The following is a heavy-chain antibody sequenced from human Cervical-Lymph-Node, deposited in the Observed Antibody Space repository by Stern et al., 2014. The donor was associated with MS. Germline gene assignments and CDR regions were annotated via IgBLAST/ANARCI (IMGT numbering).Heavy chain of an antibody. D-gene: IGHD4-17*01. V-gene: IGHV3-21*01. CDR3: GNGDYGKYDAFDI. CDR1: GFTFSSYS. Sequence: EVQLLESGGGLVKPGGSLRLSCAASGFTFSSYSMNWVRQAPGKGLEWVSSISSSSSYIYYADSVKGRFTISRDNAKNSLYLQMNSLRAEDTAVYYCGNGDYGKYDAFDIWGQGTMVTVSS. J-gene: IGHJ3*02. CDR2: ISSSSSYI.